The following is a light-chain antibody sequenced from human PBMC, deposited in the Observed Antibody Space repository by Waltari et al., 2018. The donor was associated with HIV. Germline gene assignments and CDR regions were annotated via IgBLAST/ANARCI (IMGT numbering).Light chain of an antibody. CDR3: TSYTTTNTWV. CDR2: EVS. CDR1: DTDVGTYNY. V-gene: IGLV2-14*01. J-gene: IGLJ3*02. Sequence: QSALTQPASVSGSPGQSITISCTGTDTDVGTYNYVSWFHNHPGKAPKLIISEVSNRPSGVSHRFSGSKSGNTASLIISGLQAEDEASYYCTSYTTTNTWVFGGGTNLTVL.